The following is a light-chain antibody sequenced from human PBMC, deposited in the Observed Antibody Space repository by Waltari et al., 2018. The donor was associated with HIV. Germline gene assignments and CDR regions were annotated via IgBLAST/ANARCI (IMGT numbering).Light chain of an antibody. V-gene: IGLV1-44*01. CDR2: GNG. Sequence: QSVLTQPPSAFGSPGQRLTISCSGSSSNSGSNAVNCYQPLPGTAPTLLIFGNGQRPSGVPARFSGSKSGTSASLAISGLRSEDEGEYYCASWDDSLKVVVFGGGTKLTV. CDR3: ASWDDSLKVVV. CDR1: SSNSGSNA. J-gene: IGLJ2*01.